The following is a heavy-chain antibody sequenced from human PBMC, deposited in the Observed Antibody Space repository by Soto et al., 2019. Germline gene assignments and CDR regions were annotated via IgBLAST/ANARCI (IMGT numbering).Heavy chain of an antibody. Sequence: QVQLVESGGGVVQPGRSLRLSCAASGFTFSSYGMHWVRQAPGKGLEWVADIWNDGSNKYYADSVKGRFTISRDNSKKTLNLQMNSLRAEDTAVYYCARDISYVLDYYYGMDVWGQGTTVTVSS. D-gene: IGHD3-16*01. J-gene: IGHJ6*02. CDR2: IWNDGSNK. V-gene: IGHV3-33*01. CDR1: GFTFSSYG. CDR3: ARDISYVLDYYYGMDV.